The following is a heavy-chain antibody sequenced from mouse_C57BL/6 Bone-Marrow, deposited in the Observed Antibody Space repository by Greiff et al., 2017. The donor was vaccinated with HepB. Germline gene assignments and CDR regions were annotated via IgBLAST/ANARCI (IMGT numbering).Heavy chain of an antibody. CDR2: INPGRGGT. V-gene: IGHV1-54*01. CDR3: ARVDPLYGNYFDY. CDR1: GYAFPNYL. Sequence: VQLQQSGAELVRPGTSVKVSCKASGYAFPNYLIEWVKQRPGQGLEWIGVINPGRGGTNYNEKFKGKATLTADKSSSTAYMQLSSLTSEDSSVYFCARVDPLYGNYFDYWGQGTTLTVSS. D-gene: IGHD2-1*01. J-gene: IGHJ2*01.